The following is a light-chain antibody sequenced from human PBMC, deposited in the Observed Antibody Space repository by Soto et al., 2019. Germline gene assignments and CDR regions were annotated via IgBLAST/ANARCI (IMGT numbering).Light chain of an antibody. CDR3: SSFTTSSTLVV. Sequence: QSVLTQPPSASGSPGQSVTISCTGTSSDVGGYNYVSWYQQHPGEAPKLIIYEVTKRPSGVPDRFSGSKSGNTASLTVSGLQDEDEADYYCSSFTTSSTLVVFGGGTKLTVL. J-gene: IGLJ2*01. CDR1: SSDVGGYNY. V-gene: IGLV2-8*01. CDR2: EVT.